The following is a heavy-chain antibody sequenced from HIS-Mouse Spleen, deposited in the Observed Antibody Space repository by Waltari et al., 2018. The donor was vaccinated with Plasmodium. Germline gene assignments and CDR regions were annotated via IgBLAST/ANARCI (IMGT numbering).Heavy chain of an antibody. V-gene: IGHV4-59*08. CDR3: ARLRYSYGYFDY. J-gene: IGHJ4*02. D-gene: IGHD5-18*01. Sequence: LVKPSETLSLTCTVSGGSISSYYWSWIRQPPGKGLEWIGYIYYSGSTNYNPSPKSRVTIAVDTSKNQFSLKLSSVTAADTAVYYCARLRYSYGYFDYWGQGTLVTVSS. CDR2: IYYSGST. CDR1: GGSISSYY.